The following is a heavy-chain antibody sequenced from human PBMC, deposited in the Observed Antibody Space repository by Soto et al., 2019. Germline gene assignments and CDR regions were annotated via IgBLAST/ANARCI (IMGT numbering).Heavy chain of an antibody. D-gene: IGHD5-12*01. CDR1: GFTFSSYG. J-gene: IGHJ4*02. CDR3: AKDQWHSGYDLHY. Sequence: GRSLRLSCAASGFTFSSYGMHWVRQAPGKGLEWVAVISYDGSNKYYADSVKGRFTISRDNSKNTLYLQMNSLRAEDTAVYYCAKDQWHSGYDLHYWGQGTLVTVSS. CDR2: ISYDGSNK. V-gene: IGHV3-30*18.